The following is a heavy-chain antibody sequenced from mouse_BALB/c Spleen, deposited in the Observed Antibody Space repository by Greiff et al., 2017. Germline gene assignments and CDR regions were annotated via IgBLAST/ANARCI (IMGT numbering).Heavy chain of an antibody. CDR3: ARDYRYDVNAMDY. D-gene: IGHD2-14*01. CDR1: GFNIKDTY. V-gene: IGHV14-3*02. CDR2: IDPANGNT. J-gene: IGHJ4*01. Sequence: EVQLQQSGAELVKPGASVKLSCTASGFNIKDTYMHWVKQRPEQGLEWIGRIDPANGNTKYDPKFQGKATITADTSSNTAYLQLSSLTSEDTAVYYCARDYRYDVNAMDYWGQGTSVTVSS.